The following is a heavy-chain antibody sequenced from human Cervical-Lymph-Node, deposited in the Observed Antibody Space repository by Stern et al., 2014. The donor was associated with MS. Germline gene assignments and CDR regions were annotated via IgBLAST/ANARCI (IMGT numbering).Heavy chain of an antibody. V-gene: IGHV4-59*01. CDR3: ARDKGMFFL. Sequence: QVQLGQSGPGLVKPSGTLSLTCTVSGGSITNYYWRWIRQPPGKGLEWIGYIYYNGSTNYNPYLKSGRTITVATTQNKFLLQPSSVTAADTAVYYCARDKGMFFLWGQGTLVTVSS. J-gene: IGHJ4*01. CDR2: IYYNGST. D-gene: IGHD2/OR15-2a*01. CDR1: GGSITNYY.